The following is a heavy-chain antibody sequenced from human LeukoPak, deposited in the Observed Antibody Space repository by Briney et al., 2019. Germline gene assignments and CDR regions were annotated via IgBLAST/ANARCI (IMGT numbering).Heavy chain of an antibody. CDR3: ATHYYDSSGYSH. CDR1: GGTFSSYA. J-gene: IGHJ4*02. V-gene: IGHV1-69*05. CDR2: IIPIFGTA. Sequence: SVKVSCKASGGTFSSYAISWVRQAPGQGLEWMGGIIPIFGTANYAQKFQGRVTITTDESTSTAYMELSSLRSEDTAVYYCATHYYDSSGYSHWGQGTLVTVSS. D-gene: IGHD3-22*01.